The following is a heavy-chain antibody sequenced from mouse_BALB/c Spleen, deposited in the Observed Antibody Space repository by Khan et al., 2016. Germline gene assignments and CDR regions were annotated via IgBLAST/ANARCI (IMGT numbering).Heavy chain of an antibody. CDR3: ARTVHLPDCFDY. CDR1: GFSFTGYY. J-gene: IGHJ2*01. V-gene: IGHV1-26*01. CDR2: INPNNGGT. Sequence: VQLQQSGPDLVKPGASVKISCKASGFSFTGYYMHWVKQSHGKNLEWIGRINPNNGGTSYNQKFRGKAILTVDKSSSTAYMELRSLTSEDSAVFYCARTVHLPDCFDYWGQGTTLTVSS.